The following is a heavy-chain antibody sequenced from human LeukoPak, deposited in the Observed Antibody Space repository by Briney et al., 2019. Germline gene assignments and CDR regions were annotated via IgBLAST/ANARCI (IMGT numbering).Heavy chain of an antibody. CDR1: GYTFTGYY. CDR2: INPNSGGT. Sequence: GASVKVSCKASGYTFTGYYIHWVRQAPGQGLEWMGWINPNSGGTNYAQNFQGRVTMTRDTSISTAYMELSRLRSDDTAVYYCAAVEFDPDSGTWYSRVDDAFDIWGQGTMVTVSS. J-gene: IGHJ3*02. V-gene: IGHV1-2*02. D-gene: IGHD1-26*01. CDR3: AAVEFDPDSGTWYSRVDDAFDI.